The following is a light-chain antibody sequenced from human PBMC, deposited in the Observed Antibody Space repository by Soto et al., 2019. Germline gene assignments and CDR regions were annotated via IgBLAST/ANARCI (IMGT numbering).Light chain of an antibody. CDR3: LPSDTFPYT. CDR2: TAS. Sequence: DIQMTQSPSSVSASVGDRVIISCRASQDIDRWLAWFQHKPGKAPKLLISTASSLQSGVPSRFSGSGSGTDFTLTIASLQFEDFATYYCLPSDTFPYTFGLGTKLEIK. J-gene: IGKJ2*01. CDR1: QDIDRW. V-gene: IGKV1D-12*01.